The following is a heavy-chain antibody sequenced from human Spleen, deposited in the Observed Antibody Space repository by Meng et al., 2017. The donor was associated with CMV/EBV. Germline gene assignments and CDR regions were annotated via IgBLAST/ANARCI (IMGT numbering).Heavy chain of an antibody. D-gene: IGHD1-1*01. Sequence: GSLRLSCTVSGGSISSSSCYWGWIRQPPGKGLEWIGSIYYSGSTYYNPSLKSRVSISVDTSKNQFSLKLSSVTAADTAVYYCAREIYHSGTGPNWFDPWGQGTLVTVSS. CDR3: AREIYHSGTGPNWFDP. J-gene: IGHJ5*02. V-gene: IGHV4-39*07. CDR1: GGSISSSSCY. CDR2: IYYSGST.